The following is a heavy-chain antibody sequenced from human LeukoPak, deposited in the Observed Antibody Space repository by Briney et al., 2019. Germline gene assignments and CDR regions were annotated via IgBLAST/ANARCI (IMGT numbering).Heavy chain of an antibody. CDR3: ARGVDWTTINELNY. Sequence: GGSLRLSCAASGFTFSNFWMHWVRQAPGKGLVWVSRITPVGGGADYMDSVKGRFTISRDNAKNTVYLQMNSLGADDMAVYYCARGVDWTTINELNYWGQGTLVTVSS. CDR1: GFTFSNFW. V-gene: IGHV3-74*01. J-gene: IGHJ4*02. CDR2: ITPVGGGA. D-gene: IGHD3-10*01.